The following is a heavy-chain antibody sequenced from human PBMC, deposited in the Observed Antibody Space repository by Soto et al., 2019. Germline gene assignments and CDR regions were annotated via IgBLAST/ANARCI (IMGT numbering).Heavy chain of an antibody. V-gene: IGHV3-9*01. Sequence: EVQLVESGGGLVQPGRSLRLSCAASGFVIDDYAMHWVRQAPGKGLEWVSGISWNSGTLAYAGSVKGRFTISRDDANNLLYLLMNSLRVEDTALYYCAKDRDYGGSAPDYWGQGTLVTVSS. CDR1: GFVIDDYA. J-gene: IGHJ4*02. CDR3: AKDRDYGGSAPDY. CDR2: ISWNSGTL. D-gene: IGHD4-17*01.